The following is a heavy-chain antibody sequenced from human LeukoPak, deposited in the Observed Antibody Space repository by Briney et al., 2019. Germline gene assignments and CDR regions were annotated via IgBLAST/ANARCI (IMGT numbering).Heavy chain of an antibody. CDR3: ARGVEPLAANTLAY. V-gene: IGHV3-53*01. CDR2: LYSDGNT. Sequence: LSGGSQRLSCAASGFTVITNDMTWVRQAPGKGLEWVSVLYSDGNTKYADSVQGRFTISRDNSKNTLYLEMNSLSPDDTAVYYCARGVEPLAANTLAYWGQGTVVTVSS. J-gene: IGHJ4*02. D-gene: IGHD1-14*01. CDR1: GFTVITND.